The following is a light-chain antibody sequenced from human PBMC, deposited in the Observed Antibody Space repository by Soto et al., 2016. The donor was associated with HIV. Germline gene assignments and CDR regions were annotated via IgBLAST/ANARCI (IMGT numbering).Light chain of an antibody. CDR3: QAWDSNTVL. CDR1: KVGNEY. V-gene: IGLV3-1*01. CDR2: QDT. J-gene: IGLJ2*01. Sequence: SHELTQPPSVSVSPGQTASITCSGDKVGNEYVCWYRQKTGQSPVLVIYQDTRRPSGIPERFSGSNSGNTATLTISETQPMDEADYYCQAWDSNTVLFGGGTKLTVL.